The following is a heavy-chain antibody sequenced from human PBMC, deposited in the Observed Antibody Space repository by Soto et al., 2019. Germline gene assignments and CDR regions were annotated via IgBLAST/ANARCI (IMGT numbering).Heavy chain of an antibody. Sequence: KASETLSLTCTVSGGSISSGGYYWSWIRQHPGKGLEWIGYIYYSGSTYYNPSLKSRVTISVDTSKNQFSLKLSSVTAADTAVYYCARENTEWGGYYYYGMDVWGQGTTVTV. V-gene: IGHV4-31*03. CDR3: ARENTEWGGYYYYGMDV. D-gene: IGHD3-16*01. J-gene: IGHJ6*02. CDR2: IYYSGST. CDR1: GGSISSGGYY.